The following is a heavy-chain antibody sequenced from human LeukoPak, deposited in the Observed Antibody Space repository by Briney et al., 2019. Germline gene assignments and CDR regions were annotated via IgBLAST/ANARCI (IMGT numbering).Heavy chain of an antibody. V-gene: IGHV1-24*01. J-gene: IGHJ4*02. CDR1: GYTLTELS. CDR3: ARSDYYYDSSGYYSLTLDY. Sequence: ASAKVSCKVSGYTLTELSMHWVRQAPGKGLEWMGGFDPEDGETIYAQKFQGRVTITTDESTSTAYMELSSLRSEDTAVYYCARSDYYYDSSGYYSLTLDYWGQGTLVTVSS. D-gene: IGHD3-22*01. CDR2: FDPEDGET.